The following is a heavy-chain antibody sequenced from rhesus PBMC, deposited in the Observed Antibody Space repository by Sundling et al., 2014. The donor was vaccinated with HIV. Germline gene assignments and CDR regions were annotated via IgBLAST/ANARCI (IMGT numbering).Heavy chain of an antibody. D-gene: IGHD1-44*01. CDR2: IHGSSGNT. V-gene: IGHV4S9*01. J-gene: IGHJ4*01. Sequence: QVQLQESGPGLVKPSETLSLTCAVSGGSISDNYYWNWIRQPPGKGLEWIGNIHGSSGNTYYNPSLKSRVTISKDTSKNQFSLNLSSVTAADTAVYYCGIPHSALDYWGQGFLVSVSP. CDR1: GGSISDNYY. CDR3: GIPHSALDY.